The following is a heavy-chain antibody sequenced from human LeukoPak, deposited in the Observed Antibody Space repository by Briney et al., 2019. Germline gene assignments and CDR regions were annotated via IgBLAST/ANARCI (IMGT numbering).Heavy chain of an antibody. D-gene: IGHD3-10*01. CDR2: INPNSGGT. CDR1: GYTFTGYY. J-gene: IGHJ5*02. Sequence: ASVKVPCKTSGYTFTGYYMHWVRQAPGQGLEWMGWINPNSGGTNYAQKFQGRVTMTRDTSISTAYMELSRLRSDDTAVYYCARSLFYGSGSYYPNWSDPWGQGTLVTVSS. CDR3: ARSLFYGSGSYYPNWSDP. V-gene: IGHV1-2*02.